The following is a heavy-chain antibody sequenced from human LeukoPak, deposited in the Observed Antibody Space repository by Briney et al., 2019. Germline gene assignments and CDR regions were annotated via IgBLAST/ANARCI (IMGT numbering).Heavy chain of an antibody. CDR3: ARGAAQYDSSGYQSSPFDY. Sequence: SVKVSCKASGGTFSSYGISWVRQAPGQGLDWMGRIIPIFDITNYAQNFQGRVTITADKSTSTAYMEPSSLRSGDTAVYYCARGAAQYDSSGYQSSPFDYWGQGTLVTVSS. V-gene: IGHV1-69*04. CDR1: GGTFSSYG. CDR2: IIPIFDIT. D-gene: IGHD3-22*01. J-gene: IGHJ4*02.